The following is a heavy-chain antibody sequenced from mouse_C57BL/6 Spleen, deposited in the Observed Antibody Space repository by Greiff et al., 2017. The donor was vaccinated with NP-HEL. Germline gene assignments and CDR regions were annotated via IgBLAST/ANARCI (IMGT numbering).Heavy chain of an antibody. CDR3: ARRDDSWFAY. CDR2: ISSGSSTI. CDR1: GFTFSDYG. J-gene: IGHJ3*01. V-gene: IGHV5-17*01. Sequence: EVKLVESGGGLVKPGGSLKLSCAASGFTFSDYGMHWVRQAPEKGLEWVAYISSGSSTIYYADTVKGRFTISRDNAKNTLFLQMTSLRSEDTAMYYCARRDDSWFAYWGQGTLVTVSA. D-gene: IGHD2-4*01.